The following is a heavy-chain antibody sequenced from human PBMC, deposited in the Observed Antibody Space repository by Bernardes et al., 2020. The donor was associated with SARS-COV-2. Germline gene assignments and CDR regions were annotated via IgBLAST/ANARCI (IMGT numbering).Heavy chain of an antibody. Sequence: GGSLRLSCAASGFTFSDHYMDWVRQAPGKGLEWVGRSRGKGDSYTTEYAASVKGRFTISRDDSKNSVYLQMNSLKIEDTAVYYCANEAYDSSGYYFDYWGQGTLVTVSS. J-gene: IGHJ4*02. V-gene: IGHV3-72*01. CDR1: GFTFSDHY. CDR2: SRGKGDSYTT. CDR3: ANEAYDSSGYYFDY. D-gene: IGHD3-22*01.